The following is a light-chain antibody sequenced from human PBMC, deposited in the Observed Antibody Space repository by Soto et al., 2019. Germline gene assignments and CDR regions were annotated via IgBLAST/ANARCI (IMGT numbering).Light chain of an antibody. CDR2: EGS. V-gene: IGLV2-23*01. CDR1: SSDVGTYNL. Sequence: QSVLTQPASVSGSPGRSITISCTGTSSDVGTYNLVSWYQQHPGKAPKLMIYEGSKRPSGVSNRFSGSKSGTTASLTISGLQAEDEADYYCCSYATSGYVFGTGTKVTVL. J-gene: IGLJ1*01. CDR3: CSYATSGYV.